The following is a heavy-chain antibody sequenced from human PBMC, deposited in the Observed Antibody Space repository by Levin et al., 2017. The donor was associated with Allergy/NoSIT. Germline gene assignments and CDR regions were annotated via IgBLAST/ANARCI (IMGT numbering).Heavy chain of an antibody. CDR2: IKSDGSST. V-gene: IGHV3-74*03. Sequence: LSLTCAASGFTFSDYWMHWVRQVPGKGLVWVSRIKSDGSSTKYADSVKGRFTISRDNAKNTLHLQMNSLRAEDTAVYYCTREDCGSTSCNKDFDYWGQGTLVTVSS. CDR3: TREDCGSTSCNKDFDY. CDR1: GFTFSDYW. D-gene: IGHD2-2*02. J-gene: IGHJ4*02.